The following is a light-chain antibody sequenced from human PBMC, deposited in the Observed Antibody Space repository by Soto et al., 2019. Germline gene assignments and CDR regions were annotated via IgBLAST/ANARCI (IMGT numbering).Light chain of an antibody. J-gene: IGKJ1*01. Sequence: EIVLTQSPGTLSLSPGERATLSCRASQSVSTRSLAWYQQKPGQAPRLLISGASSRAADIPDRFSGSGSGTDFTLTINRLEPEDFEVYYWQQYDSSPRTFGQGTKVE. CDR1: QSVSTRS. CDR2: GAS. CDR3: QQYDSSPRT. V-gene: IGKV3-20*01.